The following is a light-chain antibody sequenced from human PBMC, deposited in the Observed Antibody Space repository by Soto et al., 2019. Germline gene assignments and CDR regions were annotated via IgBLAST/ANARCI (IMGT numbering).Light chain of an antibody. Sequence: DTPMAQSPSSLSASVGDRISITCRASHTASNYVNWYQQKPGKAPTLLISATSTLQSGVPSRFSGSGSGTDFTLTITSLQPEDFAIYYCQHTYTTPRTVGQGTKVAIQ. CDR2: ATS. J-gene: IGKJ1*01. CDR3: QHTYTTPRT. CDR1: HTASNY. V-gene: IGKV1-39*01.